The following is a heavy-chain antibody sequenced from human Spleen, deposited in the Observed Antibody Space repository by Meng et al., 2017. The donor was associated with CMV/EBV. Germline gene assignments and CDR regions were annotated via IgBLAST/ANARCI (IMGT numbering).Heavy chain of an antibody. CDR2: IIPILGIA. CDR3: ASCGGDCYPDYYGMDV. CDR1: GGTFSSYT. D-gene: IGHD2-21*01. J-gene: IGHJ6*02. Sequence: SVKVSCKASGGTFSSYTISWVRQAPGQGLEWMGRIIPILGIANYAQKFQGRVTITADKSTSTAYMELSSLRSEETAVYYFASCGGDCYPDYYGMDVWGQGTTVTVSS. V-gene: IGHV1-69*02.